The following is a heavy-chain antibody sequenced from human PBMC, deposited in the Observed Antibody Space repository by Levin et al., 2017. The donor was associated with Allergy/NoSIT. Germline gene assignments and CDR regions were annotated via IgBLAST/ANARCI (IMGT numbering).Heavy chain of an antibody. CDR3: ARQLLIENDNYYFDF. CDR2: IDPSDSWT. CDR1: GYNFKNHW. D-gene: IGHD1-20*01. V-gene: IGHV5-10-1*01. Sequence: GASVKVSCKGSGYNFKNHWISWVRQVPGKGLEWMGKIDPSDSWTKYSPSFEGHVTISVDRATSTAYLQWSRLKASDTAMYYCARQLLIENDNYYFDFWGQGTLVTVSS. J-gene: IGHJ4*02.